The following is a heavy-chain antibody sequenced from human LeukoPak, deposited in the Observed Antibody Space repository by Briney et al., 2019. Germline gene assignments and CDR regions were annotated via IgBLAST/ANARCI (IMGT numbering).Heavy chain of an antibody. J-gene: IGHJ1*01. V-gene: IGHV1-69*13. D-gene: IGHD6-19*01. Sequence: GASVTVSCTASGGTFSSYAISWVRQAPGQGLEWMGGIIPIFGTANYAQKFQGRVTITADESTSTAYMELSSLRSEDTAVYYCAGPRAVAGFAEYFQHWGQGTLVTVSS. CDR2: IIPIFGTA. CDR1: GGTFSSYA. CDR3: AGPRAVAGFAEYFQH.